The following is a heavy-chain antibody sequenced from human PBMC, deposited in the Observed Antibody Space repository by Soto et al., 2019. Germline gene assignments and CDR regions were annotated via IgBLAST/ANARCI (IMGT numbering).Heavy chain of an antibody. CDR1: GYTFTGYY. J-gene: IGHJ4*02. V-gene: IGHV1-2*02. D-gene: IGHD6-6*01. CDR3: ARAPVGKAARPDY. Sequence: ASVKVSCKASGYTFTGYYMHWVLQAPGQGLEWMGWINPNSGGTNYAQKFQGRVTMTRDTSISTAYMELSRLRSDDTAVYYCARAPVGKAARPDYWGQGTLVTVSS. CDR2: INPNSGGT.